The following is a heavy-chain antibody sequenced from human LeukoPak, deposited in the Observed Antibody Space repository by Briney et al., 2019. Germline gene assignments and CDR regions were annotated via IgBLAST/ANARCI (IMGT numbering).Heavy chain of an antibody. CDR3: ARGGGKSSRFDY. D-gene: IGHD4-23*01. V-gene: IGHV3-7*01. CDR1: GFTFSSYW. Sequence: GGTLRLSCAASGFTFSSYWMSWVRQAPGKGLEWVANIKQDGSEKYYVDSVKGRFTISRDNAKNSLDLQMNSLRDEDTAVYYCARGGGKSSRFDYWGQGTLVTVSS. CDR2: IKQDGSEK. J-gene: IGHJ4*02.